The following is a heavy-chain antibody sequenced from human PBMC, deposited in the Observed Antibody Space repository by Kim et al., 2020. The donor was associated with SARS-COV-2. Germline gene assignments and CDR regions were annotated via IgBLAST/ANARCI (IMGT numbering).Heavy chain of an antibody. D-gene: IGHD2-21*01. CDR2: IYYSGST. CDR3: ARLFTLDCVDY. Sequence: SETLSLTCTVSGGSISSSSYYWGWIRQPPGKGLEWIGSIYYSGSTYYNPSLKSRVTISVDTSKNQFSLKLSSVTASDTAVYYCARLFTLDCVDYWGQGTLVTVSS. V-gene: IGHV4-39*01. J-gene: IGHJ4*02. CDR1: GGSISSSSYY.